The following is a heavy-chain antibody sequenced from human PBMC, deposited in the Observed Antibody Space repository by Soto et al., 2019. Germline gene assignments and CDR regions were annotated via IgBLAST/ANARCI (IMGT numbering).Heavy chain of an antibody. CDR3: ARDLNYGLFDY. CDR1: GFTFSSYS. J-gene: IGHJ4*02. D-gene: IGHD4-17*01. CDR2: ISSSSSTI. Sequence: EVQLVEPGGGLVQPGGALRLSSAASGFTFSSYSMNWVRQVPGKGLEWVSYISSSSSTIYYADSVKGRFTISRDNAKNSLYLQMNSLRAEDTAVYYCARDLNYGLFDYWGQGTLVTVSS. V-gene: IGHV3-48*01.